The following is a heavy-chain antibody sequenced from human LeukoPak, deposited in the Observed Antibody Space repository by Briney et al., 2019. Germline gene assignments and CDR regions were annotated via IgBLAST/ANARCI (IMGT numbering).Heavy chain of an antibody. V-gene: IGHV4-59*08. CDR3: ARHDLVDQTPTNFFDY. J-gene: IGHJ4*02. CDR1: GGSISSCY. Sequence: KPSETLSLTCTVSGGSISSCYWSWIRQPPGKGLEWIGYIYYSGSTNYNPSLKGRVTMSVDTSKNQFSLKLSSVTAADTAVYYCARHDLVDQTPTNFFDYWGQGTLVTVSS. D-gene: IGHD2-15*01. CDR2: IYYSGST.